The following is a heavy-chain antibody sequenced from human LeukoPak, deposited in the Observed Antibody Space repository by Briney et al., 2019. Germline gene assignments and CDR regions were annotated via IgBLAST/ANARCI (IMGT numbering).Heavy chain of an antibody. CDR2: INPNSGGT. CDR1: GYTFTGYY. J-gene: IGHJ4*02. Sequence: ASVKVSCKASGYTFTGYYMHWVRQAPGQGLEWMGRINPNSGGTNYAQKLQGRVTMTRDTSISTAYMELSRLRSDDTAVYYCARDLVQRGNYYDSSGPLDYWGQGTLVTVSS. D-gene: IGHD3-22*01. CDR3: ARDLVQRGNYYDSSGPLDY. V-gene: IGHV1-2*06.